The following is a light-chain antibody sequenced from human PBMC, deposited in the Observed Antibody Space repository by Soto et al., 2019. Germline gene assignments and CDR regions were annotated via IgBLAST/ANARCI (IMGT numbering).Light chain of an antibody. CDR2: AAS. CDR1: QDIAGY. V-gene: IGKV1-12*01. CDR3: QHMRT. J-gene: IGKJ1*01. Sequence: DIQVTQSPSSVSGSVGDRVTITCRASQDIAGYLAWYQHKPGRAPELLIHAASSLQNGVPSRFSGSGFGTEFSLTISSLQPDDFGSYYCQHMRTFGQGTKVDNK.